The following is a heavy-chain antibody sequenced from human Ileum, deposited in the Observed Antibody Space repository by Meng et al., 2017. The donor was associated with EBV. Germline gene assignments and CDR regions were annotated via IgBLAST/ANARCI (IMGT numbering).Heavy chain of an antibody. Sequence: QVQVVQSGSALKKPGASVKVSCKASGYTFTSYAMNWVRQAPGQGLEWMGWINTDTSNPTYAQGLTGRSVFSLDTSVSTAYLQIGSLMAEDTAVYYCARGEGGYCSTTTCYLGTWGQGTLVTVSS. J-gene: IGHJ4*02. CDR2: INTDTSNP. CDR3: ARGEGGYCSTTTCYLGT. V-gene: IGHV7-4-1*01. CDR1: GYTFTSYA. D-gene: IGHD2-2*01.